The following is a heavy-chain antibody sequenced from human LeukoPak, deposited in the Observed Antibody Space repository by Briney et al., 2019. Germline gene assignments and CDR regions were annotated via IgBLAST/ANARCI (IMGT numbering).Heavy chain of an antibody. J-gene: IGHJ6*04. CDR2: INHSGST. CDR3: ARAPNSGYSYRSGMYYYYGMDV. CDR1: GGSFSGYY. Sequence: PSETLSLTSAVYGGSFSGYYWSWIRQPPGRGLEWIGEINHSGSTNYNPSLKSRVTISVDTSKNQFSLKLSSVTAADTAVYYCARAPNSGYSYRSGMYYYYGMDVWGKGTTVTVSS. D-gene: IGHD5-18*01. V-gene: IGHV4-34*01.